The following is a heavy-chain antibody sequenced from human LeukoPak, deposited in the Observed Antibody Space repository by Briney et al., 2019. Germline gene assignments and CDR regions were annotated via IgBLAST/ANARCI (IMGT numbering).Heavy chain of an antibody. J-gene: IGHJ5*02. CDR3: ARGLVGSP. Sequence: PGGSLRLSCAASGFPFSSFDMNWVRQAPGKGLEWLSYISTSGLTIYYADSVKGRFTVSRDNAKNSLYLQMNSLRAEDTAVYYCARGLVGSPWGQGTLVTVSS. CDR1: GFPFSSFD. CDR2: ISTSGLTI. V-gene: IGHV3-48*03. D-gene: IGHD3-9*01.